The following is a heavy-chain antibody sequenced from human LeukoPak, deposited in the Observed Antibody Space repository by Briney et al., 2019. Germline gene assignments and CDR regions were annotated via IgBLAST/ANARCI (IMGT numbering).Heavy chain of an antibody. Sequence: GGSLRLSCAAPGFNFNNFAMSWVRQAPGKGLEWLSAMTGPADTTYYAESVKGRFTISRDYSKSMVFLQMNSLRVEDTAIYYCAKGAEIDHWGQGTLVTVSS. CDR1: GFNFNNFA. CDR2: MTGPADTT. J-gene: IGHJ4*02. V-gene: IGHV3-23*01. CDR3: AKGAEIDH.